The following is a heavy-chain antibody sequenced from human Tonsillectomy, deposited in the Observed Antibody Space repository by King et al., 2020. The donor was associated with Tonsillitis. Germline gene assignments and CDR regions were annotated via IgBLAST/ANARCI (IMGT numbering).Heavy chain of an antibody. D-gene: IGHD3-10*01. CDR2: IYTSGST. CDR1: GGSISSGSYY. CDR3: ARDRDYGSGSYYMGEYYYYYMDV. Sequence: QLQESGPGLVKPSQTLSLTCTVSGGSISSGSYYWSWIRQPAGQGLEWIGRIYTSGSTNYNPSLKSRVTISVDTSKNQFSLKLSSVTAADTAVYYCARDRDYGSGSYYMGEYYYYYMDVWGKGTTVTVSS. J-gene: IGHJ6*03. V-gene: IGHV4-61*02.